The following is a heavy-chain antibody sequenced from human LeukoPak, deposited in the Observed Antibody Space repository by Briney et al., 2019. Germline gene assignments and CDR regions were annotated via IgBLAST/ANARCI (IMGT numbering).Heavy chain of an antibody. D-gene: IGHD1-1*01. CDR2: IYSGGST. V-gene: IGHV3-53*01. Sequence: GGSLRLSCAASGFTVSSNYMSWVRQPPGRGLEWVSVIYSGGSTYYADSVKGRFTISRDNSKNTLYLQMNSLGADDTAVYYCAKGNWRYFDYWGQGTLVTVSS. CDR1: GFTVSSNY. J-gene: IGHJ4*02. CDR3: AKGNWRYFDY.